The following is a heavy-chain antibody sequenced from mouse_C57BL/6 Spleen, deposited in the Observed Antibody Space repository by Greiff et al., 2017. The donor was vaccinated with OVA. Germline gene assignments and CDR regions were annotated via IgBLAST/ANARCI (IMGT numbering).Heavy chain of an antibody. J-gene: IGHJ2*01. CDR3: ARKSYYFDY. CDR1: GYTFTSYW. V-gene: IGHV1-61*01. Sequence: VQLQQPGAELVRPGSSVKLSCKASGYTFTSYWMDWVKQRPGQGLEWIGNIYPSDSETHYNQKFKDKATLTVDKSSSTAYMQLSSLTSEDSAVYYCARKSYYFDYWGQGTTLTVSS. CDR2: IYPSDSET. D-gene: IGHD1-3*01.